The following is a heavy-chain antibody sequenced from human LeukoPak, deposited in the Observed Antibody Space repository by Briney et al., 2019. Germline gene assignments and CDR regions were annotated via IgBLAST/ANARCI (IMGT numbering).Heavy chain of an antibody. Sequence: PGGSLRLSCAASGFTFSDHYVSWIRQAPGKGLEWVSYISSSGSTIYYADSVKGRFTISRDNAKNSLYLQMNSLRAEDTAVYYCARASDSSGYLDYWGQGTLVTVSS. D-gene: IGHD3-22*01. V-gene: IGHV3-11*04. CDR3: ARASDSSGYLDY. CDR1: GFTFSDHY. CDR2: ISSSGSTI. J-gene: IGHJ4*02.